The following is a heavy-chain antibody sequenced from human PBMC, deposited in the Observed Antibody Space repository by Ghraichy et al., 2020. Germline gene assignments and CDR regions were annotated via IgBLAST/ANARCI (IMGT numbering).Heavy chain of an antibody. V-gene: IGHV1-69*13. J-gene: IGHJ4*02. CDR2: IIPIFGTA. Sequence: SVKVSCKASGGTFSSYAISWVRQAPGQGLEWMGGIIPIFGTANYAQKFQGRVTITADESTSTAYMELSSLRSEDTAVYYCARMQIAAAATFDYWGQGTLVTVSS. D-gene: IGHD6-13*01. CDR3: ARMQIAAAATFDY. CDR1: GGTFSSYA.